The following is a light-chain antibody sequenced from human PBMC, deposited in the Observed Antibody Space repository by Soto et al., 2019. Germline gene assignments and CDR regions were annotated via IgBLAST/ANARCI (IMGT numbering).Light chain of an antibody. J-gene: IGLJ1*01. CDR3: TSYSSRTPYV. CDR1: SSDVGSYNR. V-gene: IGLV2-18*02. Sequence: QSVLTQPPSVSGSPGQSVTVSCTGTSSDVGSYNRVSWYQQPPGTTPKLIIYEVSNRPSGVPDRFSGSKSRNTASLTISGLRSAHVADYYCTSYSSRTPYVFGTGTKLPVL. CDR2: EVS.